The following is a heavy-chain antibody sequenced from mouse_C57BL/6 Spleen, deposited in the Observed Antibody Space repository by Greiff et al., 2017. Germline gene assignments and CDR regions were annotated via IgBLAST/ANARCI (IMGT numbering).Heavy chain of an antibody. D-gene: IGHD2-1*01. V-gene: IGHV3-6*01. CDR1: GYSITSGYY. CDR2: ISYDGSN. J-gene: IGHJ2*01. Sequence: EVQLQQSGPGLVKPSQSLSLTCSVTGYSITSGYYWNWIRQFPGNKLEWMGYISYDGSNNYNPSLKNRIAITRDTSKNQFFLKLNSVTTEDTATYYCASWGGNFYFDYWGQGTTLTVSS. CDR3: ASWGGNFYFDY.